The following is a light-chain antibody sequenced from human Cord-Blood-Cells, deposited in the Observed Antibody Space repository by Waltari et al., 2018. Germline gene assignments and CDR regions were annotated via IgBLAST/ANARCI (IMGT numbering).Light chain of an antibody. CDR1: QDISNY. V-gene: IGKV1-33*01. J-gene: IGKJ2*01. CDR2: DAS. CDR3: QQYDNLYT. Sequence: DIKMTQSPSSLSAFVGDRVTITCQASQDISNYLNWYQQKPGKAPKLLIYDASNLETGVPSRFSGSGSGTDFTFTISSLQPEDIATYYCQQYDNLYTFGQGTKLEIK.